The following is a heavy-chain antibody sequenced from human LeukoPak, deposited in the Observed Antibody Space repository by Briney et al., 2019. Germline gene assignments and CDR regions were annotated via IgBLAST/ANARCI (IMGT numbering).Heavy chain of an antibody. CDR1: GFTFSSND. V-gene: IGHV3-66*01. CDR3: ARADVDTAMAFGY. J-gene: IGHJ4*02. CDR2: IYSGGNT. Sequence: RGGSLRLSCAASGFTFSSNDMTWVRQTPGKGLEWVSIIYSGGNTYYTGSVKGRCTISRDHSKNTLYLQMNSLRAEDTAVYYCARADVDTAMAFGYWGQGTLVTVSS. D-gene: IGHD5-18*01.